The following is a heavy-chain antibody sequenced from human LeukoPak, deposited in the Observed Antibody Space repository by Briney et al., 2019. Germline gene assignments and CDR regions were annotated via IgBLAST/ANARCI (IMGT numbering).Heavy chain of an antibody. J-gene: IGHJ4*02. CDR1: GFTFTNTW. CDR2: IKRRSDGETT. D-gene: IGHD3-9*01. Sequence: GGSLRLSCVASGFTFTNTWMTWVRQAPGKGLVWVARIKRRSDGETTDYAAPVKGRFTISRDDSKNTLYLQMNNLKTEDTAVYYCSTDRRLTGLFDFWGPGNPGHRLL. CDR3: STDRRLTGLFDF. V-gene: IGHV3-15*01.